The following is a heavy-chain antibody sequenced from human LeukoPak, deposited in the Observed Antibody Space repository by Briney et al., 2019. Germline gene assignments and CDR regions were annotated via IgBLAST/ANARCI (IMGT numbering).Heavy chain of an antibody. CDR1: GLGFSSYA. Sequence: QPGGSLRLSCAASGLGFSSYAMNWVRQAPGKGLEWVSTISGSGNTTSYAASVQGRFTISRDNSKNTLYLQMNSLRTEDTAVYYCATSRVVVVVAATPYYFDYWGQGTLVTVSS. CDR3: ATSRVVVVVAATPYYFDY. V-gene: IGHV3-23*01. J-gene: IGHJ4*02. D-gene: IGHD2-15*01. CDR2: ISGSGNTT.